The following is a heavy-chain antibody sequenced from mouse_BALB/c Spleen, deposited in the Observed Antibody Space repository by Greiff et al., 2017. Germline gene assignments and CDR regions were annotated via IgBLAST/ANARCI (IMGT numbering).Heavy chain of an antibody. D-gene: IGHD3-2*02. J-gene: IGHJ4*01. CDR1: GFNIKDTY. V-gene: IGHV14-3*02. Sequence: VQLKQSGAELVKPGASVKLSCTASGFNIKDTYMHWVKQRPEQGLEWIGRIDPANGNTKYDPKFQGKATITADTSSNTAYLQLSSLTSEDTAVYYCAREDQGYAMDYWGQGTSVTVSS. CDR2: IDPANGNT. CDR3: AREDQGYAMDY.